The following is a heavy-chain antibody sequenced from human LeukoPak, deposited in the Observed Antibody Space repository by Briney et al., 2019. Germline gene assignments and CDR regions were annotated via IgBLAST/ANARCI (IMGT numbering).Heavy chain of an antibody. V-gene: IGHV3-23*01. CDR2: ISGSGGSK. CDR3: ARSPSGRYSLIGFLDF. J-gene: IGHJ4*02. D-gene: IGHD1-26*01. Sequence: GGTLRLSCAASGFTFSNYGMSWVRQAPGKGLEWVSVISGSGGSKYYAGSVKGRFTMSRDNSKNTLYLQMNSLRVEDTAVYYCARSPSGRYSLIGFLDFWGQGTLVTVSS. CDR1: GFTFSNYG.